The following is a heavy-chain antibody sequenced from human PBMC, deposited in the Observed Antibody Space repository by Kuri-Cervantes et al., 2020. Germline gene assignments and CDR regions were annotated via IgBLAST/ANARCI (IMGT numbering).Heavy chain of an antibody. CDR3: ARMVRGVTSFDP. V-gene: IGHV4-34*01. D-gene: IGHD3-10*01. J-gene: IGHJ5*02. Sequence: SETLSLTCAVYGASFSPYYWNWIRQPPGKGLEWIGEINHSGGTNYNPSLKSRVTISVDTSKNQFSLKLSSVTAADTAVYYCARMVRGVTSFDPWGQGTLVTVSS. CDR1: GASFSPYY. CDR2: INHSGGT.